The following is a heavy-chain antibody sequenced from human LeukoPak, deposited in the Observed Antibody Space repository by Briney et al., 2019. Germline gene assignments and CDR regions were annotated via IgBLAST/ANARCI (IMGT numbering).Heavy chain of an antibody. D-gene: IGHD6-25*01. CDR2: IYYSGST. CDR3: ARLQRGNDAFDI. J-gene: IGHJ3*02. V-gene: IGHV4-59*08. CDR1: GGSISSYY. Sequence: SKTLSLTCTVSGGSISSYYWSWIRQPPGKGLEWIGYIYYSGSTNYNPSLKSRVTISVDTSKNQFSLKLSSVTAADTAVYYCARLQRGNDAFDIWGQGTMVTVSS.